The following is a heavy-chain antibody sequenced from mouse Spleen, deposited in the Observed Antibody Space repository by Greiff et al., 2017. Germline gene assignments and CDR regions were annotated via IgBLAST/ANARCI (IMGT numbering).Heavy chain of an antibody. Sequence: QVQLQQSGAELARPGASVKLSCKASGYTFTSYGISWVKQRTGQGLEWIGEIYPRSGNTYYNEKFKGKATLTADRSSSTAYMELRSLTSEDSAVYFCVLYYGSSYVYFDVWGTGTTVTVSS. CDR1: GYTFTSYG. CDR3: VLYYGSSYVYFDV. CDR2: IYPRSGNT. V-gene: IGHV1-81*01. D-gene: IGHD1-1*01. J-gene: IGHJ1*03.